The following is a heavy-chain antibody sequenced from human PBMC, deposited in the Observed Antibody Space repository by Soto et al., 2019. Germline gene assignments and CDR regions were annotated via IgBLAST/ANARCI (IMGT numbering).Heavy chain of an antibody. Sequence: SETPSPTRPVSGGSLRSYYWSWIRPPPGKGLEWIGYIYYSGSTNYNPSLKSRVTISVDTSKNQFSLKLSSVTAADTAVYYCARVKGGSCYPHVCAFDIWGQGTMVTVSS. CDR2: IYYSGST. CDR3: ARVKGGSCYPHVCAFDI. CDR1: GGSLRSYY. V-gene: IGHV4-59*01. J-gene: IGHJ3*02. D-gene: IGHD2-15*01.